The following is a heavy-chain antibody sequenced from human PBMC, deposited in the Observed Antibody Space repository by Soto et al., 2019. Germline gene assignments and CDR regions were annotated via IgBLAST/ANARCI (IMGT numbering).Heavy chain of an antibody. D-gene: IGHD6-25*01. CDR3: ALDSDYYYGMDV. CDR2: IYYSGST. V-gene: IGHV4-39*07. J-gene: IGHJ6*02. CDR1: GGSIRSSRYY. Sequence: SEALCLTCTVSGGSIRSSRYYWGWIRQPPGKGLEWIGSIYYSGSTYYNPSLKSRVTISVDTSKNQFSLKLSSVTAADTAVYYCALDSDYYYGMDVWGQGTTVTVS.